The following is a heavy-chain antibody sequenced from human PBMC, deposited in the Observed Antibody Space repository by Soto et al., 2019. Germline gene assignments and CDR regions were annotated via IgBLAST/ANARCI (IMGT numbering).Heavy chain of an antibody. CDR1: GGTFSSYT. CDR3: ASSSYSGYDLY. V-gene: IGHV1-69*02. D-gene: IGHD5-12*01. CDR2: IIPILGIA. Sequence: ASVKVSCKASGGTFSSYTISWVRQAPGQGLEWMGRIIPILGIANYAQKFQGRVTITAYKSTSTAYMELSSLRSEDTAVYYCASSSYSGYDLYWGQGTLVTVSS. J-gene: IGHJ4*02.